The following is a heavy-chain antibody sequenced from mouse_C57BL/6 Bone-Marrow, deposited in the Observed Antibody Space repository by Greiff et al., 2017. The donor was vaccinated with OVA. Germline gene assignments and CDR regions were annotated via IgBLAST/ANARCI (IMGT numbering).Heavy chain of an antibody. V-gene: IGHV1-69*01. D-gene: IGHD2-3*01. CDR3: ARRDGYCYFDY. J-gene: IGHJ2*01. Sequence: VQLQQPGAELVMPGASVKLSCKASGYTFTSYWMHWVKQRPGQGLEWIGEIDPSDSYTNYNQKFKGKSTLTVDKSSSTAYMQLSSLTSEDSAVYYCARRDGYCYFDYWGQGTTLTVSS. CDR2: IDPSDSYT. CDR1: GYTFTSYW.